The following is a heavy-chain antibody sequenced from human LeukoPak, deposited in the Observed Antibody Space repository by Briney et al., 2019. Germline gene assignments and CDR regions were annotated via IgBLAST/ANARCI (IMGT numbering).Heavy chain of an antibody. Sequence: GGSLRLSCVTSGFSVSNNYMSWVRQAPGKGLEWVSVISSAGGTYYADSVKARFTISRDISKNTLYLQMNSLRAEDTAVYYCAKEKGRIAAAGTLDYWGQGTLVTVSS. V-gene: IGHV3-66*01. CDR3: AKEKGRIAAAGTLDY. J-gene: IGHJ4*02. CDR2: ISSAGGT. D-gene: IGHD6-13*01. CDR1: GFSVSNNY.